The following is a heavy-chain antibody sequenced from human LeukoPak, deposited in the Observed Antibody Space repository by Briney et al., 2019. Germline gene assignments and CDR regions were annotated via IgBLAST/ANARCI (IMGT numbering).Heavy chain of an antibody. J-gene: IGHJ4*02. Sequence: SETLSLTCTVSGGSISSSTHYWGWIRQPPGKGLEWIGTIYYSGSTYHNPSLKSRATISVDTSKNQFSLKLGSVTAADTAVYYCVRQTYGSGSYYNLDCWGQGTLVTVSS. CDR2: IYYSGST. CDR1: GGSISSSTHY. D-gene: IGHD3-10*01. V-gene: IGHV4-39*01. CDR3: VRQTYGSGSYYNLDC.